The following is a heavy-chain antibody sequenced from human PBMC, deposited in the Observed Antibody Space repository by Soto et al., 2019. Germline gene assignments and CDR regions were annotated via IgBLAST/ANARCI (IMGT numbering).Heavy chain of an antibody. CDR3: ARGGRYSGYDQKRGARLFDY. CDR2: INHSGST. V-gene: IGHV4-34*01. J-gene: IGHJ4*02. CDR1: GGSFSGYY. D-gene: IGHD5-12*01. Sequence: SETLSLTCAVYGGSFSGYYLSWIRQPPGKGLEWIGEINHSGSTNYNPSLKSRVTISVNTSKNQFSLKLSSVTAADTAVYYCARGGRYSGYDQKRGARLFDYWGQGTLVTVSS.